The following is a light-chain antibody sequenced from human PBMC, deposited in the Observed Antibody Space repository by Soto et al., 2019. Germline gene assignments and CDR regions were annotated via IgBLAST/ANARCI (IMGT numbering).Light chain of an antibody. Sequence: IQLTQSPSSLSASVGDRVTITCRASQGISSYLAWYQQKPGKAPKVLIYAASTLQSGVPSRFSGSGSGTYFTLTISSLQPEDFATYYCQQLSSYPLTFGGGTTVEIK. CDR3: QQLSSYPLT. CDR2: AAS. V-gene: IGKV1-9*01. J-gene: IGKJ4*01. CDR1: QGISSY.